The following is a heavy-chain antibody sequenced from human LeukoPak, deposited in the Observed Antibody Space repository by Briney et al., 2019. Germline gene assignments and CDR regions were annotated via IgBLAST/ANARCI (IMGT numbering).Heavy chain of an antibody. V-gene: IGHV3-30*04. CDR3: AKSGLGLRPVGYMDV. Sequence: QPGGSLRLSCAASGFTFSSYAMHWVRQAPGKGLEWVAVISYDGSNKYYADSVKGRFTISRDNSKNTLYLQMNSLRAEDTAVYYCAKSGLGLRPVGYMDVWGKGTTVTVSS. J-gene: IGHJ6*03. CDR2: ISYDGSNK. CDR1: GFTFSSYA. D-gene: IGHD5-12*01.